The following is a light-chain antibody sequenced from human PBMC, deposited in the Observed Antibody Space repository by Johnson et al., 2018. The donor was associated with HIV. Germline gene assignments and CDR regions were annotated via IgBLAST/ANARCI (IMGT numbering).Light chain of an antibody. V-gene: IGLV1-51*01. CDR1: SSNIGNNY. J-gene: IGLJ1*01. CDR3: GTWDSSLSVPYV. CDR2: DNN. Sequence: QSVLTQSPSVSAAPGQKVTISCSGSSSNIGNNYVSWYQQLPGTAPKLLIYDNNKRPSGIPDRFSGSKSGTSATLGITGLQTGDEADCYCGTWDSSLSVPYVFGSGTKVTVL.